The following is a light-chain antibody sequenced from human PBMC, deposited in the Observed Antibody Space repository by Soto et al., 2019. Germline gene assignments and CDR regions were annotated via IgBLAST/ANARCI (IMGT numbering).Light chain of an antibody. Sequence: DIQMTQSTSSLSASVGDRVTISCRESQSITRYLHWYRQKPGKAPELLIRAVSTLQSGFPSTYSGGRSGTDFTLAISNLRPEDSAKYYCQQHDSTPHTFGHGTKVDIK. J-gene: IGKJ1*01. CDR3: QQHDSTPHT. CDR1: QSITRY. CDR2: AVS. V-gene: IGKV1-39*01.